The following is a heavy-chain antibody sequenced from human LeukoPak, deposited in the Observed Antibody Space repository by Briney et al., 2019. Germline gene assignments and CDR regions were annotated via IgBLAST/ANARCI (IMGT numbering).Heavy chain of an antibody. V-gene: IGHV3-23*01. CDR1: GFTFGSYA. CDR3: AIMHGYYDGSGYWVQ. Sequence: PGGSLRLSCAASGFTFGSYAMSWVRQAPGKGLEWVSFISPNADRTSKADSVEGRFTISRDNPRNTLYLQMNSLGDDDTAVYYCAIMHGYYDGSGYWVQWGQGTLVTVSS. CDR2: ISPNADRT. D-gene: IGHD3-22*01. J-gene: IGHJ4*02.